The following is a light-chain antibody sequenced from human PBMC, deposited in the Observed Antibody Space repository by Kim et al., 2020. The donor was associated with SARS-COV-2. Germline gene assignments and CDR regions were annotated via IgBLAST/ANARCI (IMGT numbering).Light chain of an antibody. V-gene: IGLV3-19*01. CDR3: NSRNSSGNHHV. CDR2: GKN. J-gene: IGLJ1*01. CDR1: SLRSYY. Sequence: ALGQTVRITCQGDSLRSYYARWYQQKPGQAPVLVSYGKNNRPSGIPDRFSGSSAGNTACLTSTGAQAEDEADYYCNSRNSSGNHHVFGTGTKVTVL.